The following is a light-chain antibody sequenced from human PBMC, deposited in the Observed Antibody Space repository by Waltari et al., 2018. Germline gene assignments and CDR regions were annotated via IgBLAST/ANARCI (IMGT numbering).Light chain of an antibody. CDR3: QSYDSSLSVV. Sequence: GAPGPRVTISCTGSSSHIGAGYDVHWYQQLPGTAPKLLIYGNSNRPSGVPDRFSGSKSGTSASLAITGLQAEDEADYYCQSYDSSLSVVFGGGTKLTVL. CDR1: SSHIGAGYD. J-gene: IGLJ2*01. V-gene: IGLV1-40*01. CDR2: GNS.